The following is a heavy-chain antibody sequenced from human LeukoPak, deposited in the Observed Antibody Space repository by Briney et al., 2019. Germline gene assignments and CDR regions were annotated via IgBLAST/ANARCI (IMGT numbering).Heavy chain of an antibody. CDR3: ARDRGYCSSSSCYMAFDI. V-gene: IGHV4-4*07. D-gene: IGHD2-2*02. Sequence: SETLSLTCSVSGGSVSSYYWSWIRQPAGKGLEWIGRIYTSGNTNYNPSLKSRVTMSVDTSKNQFSLKLSSVTAADTAVYYCARDRGYCSSSSCYMAFDIWGQGTMVTVSS. CDR2: IYTSGNT. J-gene: IGHJ3*02. CDR1: GGSVSSYY.